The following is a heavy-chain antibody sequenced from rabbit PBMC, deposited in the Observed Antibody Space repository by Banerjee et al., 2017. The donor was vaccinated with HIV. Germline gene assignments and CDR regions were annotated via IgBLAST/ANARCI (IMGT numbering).Heavy chain of an antibody. V-gene: IGHV1S40*01. CDR1: GIDFSSYW. CDR3: ARANGNSYGFAL. CDR2: ITNDNSGST. Sequence: QSLEESGGGLVKPGGTLTLTCKASGIDFSSYWICWVRQAPGKGLEWIACITNDNSGSTYYASWAKGRFTGSKTSSTTVTLQMTSLTAADTATYFCARANGNSYGFALWGQGTLVTVS. J-gene: IGHJ3*01. D-gene: IGHD8-1*01.